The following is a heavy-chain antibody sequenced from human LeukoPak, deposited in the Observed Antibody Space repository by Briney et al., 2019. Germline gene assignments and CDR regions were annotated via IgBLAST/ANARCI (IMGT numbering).Heavy chain of an antibody. CDR2: IGPNGAST. J-gene: IGHJ4*02. Sequence: GGSLRLSCSTSGFTFSNHFMHWVRQAPGKGLEYVSSIGPNGASTLYADSVKGRFTISRDNSKNALYLQLTSLRLEDTALYYCVKHLTGTWSFDYWGQGTLVTVSS. CDR3: VKHLTGTWSFDY. V-gene: IGHV3-64D*06. D-gene: IGHD3-9*01. CDR1: GFTFSNHF.